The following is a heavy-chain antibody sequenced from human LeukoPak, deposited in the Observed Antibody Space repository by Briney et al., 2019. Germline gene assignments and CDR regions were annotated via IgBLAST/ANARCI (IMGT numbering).Heavy chain of an antibody. CDR2: IKSKSYGETT. CDR1: GFTFRDYA. Sequence: GGSLRLSCTTSGFTFRDYAVSWVRQAAGKGREWISVIKSKSYGETTAYATSGRDRFTISRDDSNGIAYLQMNSLKTGDTGVYCCPRIGHWGEGTLVTVSS. J-gene: IGHJ4*02. D-gene: IGHD3-16*01. CDR3: PRIGH. V-gene: IGHV3-49*04.